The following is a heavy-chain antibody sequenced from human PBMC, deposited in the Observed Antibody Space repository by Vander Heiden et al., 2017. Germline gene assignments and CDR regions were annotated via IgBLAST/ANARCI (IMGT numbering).Heavy chain of an antibody. D-gene: IGHD2-15*01. V-gene: IGHV5-10-1*03. Sequence: EVQLVKSGPAVTKSGSSLRISCTAFGSSFTTYWISWVRQMPGKGLEWIGSVDPSDSFSNYSPSFQGHVTISTDKSISTAYLQWSSLRASDTAMYYCARGQAASDPWGQGTLVTVSS. J-gene: IGHJ5*02. CDR2: VDPSDSFS. CDR1: GSSFTTYW. CDR3: ARGQAASDP.